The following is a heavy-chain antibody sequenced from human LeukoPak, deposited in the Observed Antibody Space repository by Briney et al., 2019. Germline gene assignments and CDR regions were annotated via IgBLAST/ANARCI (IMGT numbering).Heavy chain of an antibody. D-gene: IGHD3-3*01. CDR2: ISGSGGST. Sequence: SGGSLRLSCAASGFTFSSYSMNWVRQAPGKGLEWVSAISGSGGSTYYADSVKGRFTISRDNSKNTLYLQMNSLRAEDTAVYYCARGTNYFDYWGQGTLVTVSS. V-gene: IGHV3-23*01. J-gene: IGHJ4*02. CDR1: GFTFSSYS. CDR3: ARGTNYFDY.